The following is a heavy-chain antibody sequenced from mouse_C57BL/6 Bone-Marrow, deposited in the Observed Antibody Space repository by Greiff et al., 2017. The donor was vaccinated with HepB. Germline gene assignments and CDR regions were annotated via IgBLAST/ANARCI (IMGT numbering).Heavy chain of an antibody. J-gene: IGHJ4*01. CDR3: ARPLYYSHHAMDY. V-gene: IGHV1-56*01. CDR1: GYTFTSHW. Sequence: QVQLQQSGPELVRPGASVKISCKASGYTFTSHWMQWVRQRPGQGLEWIGEIFPGSGSTYYNEKFKGQATLNVDTSTSTAYMPLSSLTSEDSAVYFSARPLYYSHHAMDYWGQGTSVTVSS. D-gene: IGHD2-12*01. CDR2: IFPGSGST.